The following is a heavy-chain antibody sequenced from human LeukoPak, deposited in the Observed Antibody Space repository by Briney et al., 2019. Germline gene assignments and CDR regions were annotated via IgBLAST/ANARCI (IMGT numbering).Heavy chain of an antibody. CDR2: IFRTA. J-gene: IGHJ4*02. V-gene: IGHV1-69*01. CDR3: ARDPTYYDFWSGYPYFDY. Sequence: IFRTANYAQKFQARVTITADESTSTAYMELSSLRSEDTAVYYCARDPTYYDFWSGYPYFDYWGQGTLVTVSS. D-gene: IGHD3-3*01.